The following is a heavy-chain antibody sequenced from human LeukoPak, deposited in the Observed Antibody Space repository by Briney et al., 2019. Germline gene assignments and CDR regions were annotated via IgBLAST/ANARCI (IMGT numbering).Heavy chain of an antibody. CDR1: GGSISSSSYY. D-gene: IGHD3-22*01. J-gene: IGHJ4*02. CDR3: ARDRDSSGYYVPTFDY. Sequence: PSETLSLTCTVSGGSISSSSYYWGWIRQPPGKGLEWIGSIYYSGSTYYNPSLKSRVTISVDTSKNQFSLKLSSVTAADTAVYYCARDRDSSGYYVPTFDYWGQGTLVTVSS. V-gene: IGHV4-39*07. CDR2: IYYSGST.